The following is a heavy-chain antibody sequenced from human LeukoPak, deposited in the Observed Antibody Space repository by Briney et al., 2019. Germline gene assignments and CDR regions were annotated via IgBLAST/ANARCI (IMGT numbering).Heavy chain of an antibody. CDR3: ARSKLAVAGTGDAFDI. CDR2: IDWDDDK. V-gene: IGHV2-70*01. CDR1: GFSLSTSVMC. J-gene: IGHJ3*02. Sequence: SGPPLVNHTRTMTLTCTFSGFSLSTSVMCVSWIRQPPGKALEWLALIDWDDDKYYSTSLKTRLTISKDTSKNQVVLTMTNMDPVDTATYYCARSKLAVAGTGDAFDIWGQGTMVTVSS. D-gene: IGHD6-19*01.